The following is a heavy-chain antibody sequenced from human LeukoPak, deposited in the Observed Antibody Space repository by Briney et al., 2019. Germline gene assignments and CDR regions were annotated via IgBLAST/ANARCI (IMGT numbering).Heavy chain of an antibody. D-gene: IGHD3-10*01. V-gene: IGHV3-33*01. J-gene: IGHJ4*02. CDR2: IWYDGSNK. CDR1: GFTFSSYG. Sequence: GKSLRLSCAASGFTFSSYGMHWVRQAPGKGLERVAVIWYDGSNKYYADSVKGRFTISRDNSKNTLYLQMNSLRAEDTAVYYCARDPGAGFLDYWGQGTLVTVSS. CDR3: ARDPGAGFLDY.